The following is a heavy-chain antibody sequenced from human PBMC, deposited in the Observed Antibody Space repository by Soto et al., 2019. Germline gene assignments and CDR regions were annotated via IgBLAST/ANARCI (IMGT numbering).Heavy chain of an antibody. J-gene: IGHJ4*02. V-gene: IGHV3-33*01. CDR2: IWYDGSNK. Sequence: GGSLRLSCAASGFTFSSYGMHWVRQAPGKGLEWVAVIWYDGSNKYYADSVKGRFTISRDNSKNTLYLQMNSLRAEDTAVYYCARDKFTYDFWSGFPNDYWGQGTLVTFSS. CDR1: GFTFSSYG. D-gene: IGHD3-3*01. CDR3: ARDKFTYDFWSGFPNDY.